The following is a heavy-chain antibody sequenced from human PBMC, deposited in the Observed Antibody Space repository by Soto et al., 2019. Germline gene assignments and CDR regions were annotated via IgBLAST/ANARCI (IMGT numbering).Heavy chain of an antibody. CDR2: IYYRGNT. CDR1: GGSISSGGHY. CDR3: ARHKDTSSRYLLPDC. J-gene: IGHJ4*02. V-gene: IGHV4-39*01. Sequence: QLQLQESGPGLVKPSETLSLTCTVSGGSISSGGHYWGWIRQPPGKGLEWIGSIYYRGNTYYNPSLMSRVTISVDTSKNQFSLKLRFVTAADTAMYYCARHKDTSSRYLLPDCWGQGSLVTVS. D-gene: IGHD6-13*01.